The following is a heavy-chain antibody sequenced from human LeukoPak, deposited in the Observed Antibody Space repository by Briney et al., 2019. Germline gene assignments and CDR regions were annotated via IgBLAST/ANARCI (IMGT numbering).Heavy chain of an antibody. CDR2: IYSGGST. CDR1: GFTFGSYA. D-gene: IGHD6-13*01. V-gene: IGHV3-66*01. J-gene: IGHJ4*02. Sequence: GGSLRLSCATSGFTFGSYAMTWVRQAPGKGLEWVSVIYSGGSTYYADSVKGRFTSSRDNSKNTLYLQMNSLRAEDTAVYYCARDTGYSSSWTFDYWGQGTLVTVSS. CDR3: ARDTGYSSSWTFDY.